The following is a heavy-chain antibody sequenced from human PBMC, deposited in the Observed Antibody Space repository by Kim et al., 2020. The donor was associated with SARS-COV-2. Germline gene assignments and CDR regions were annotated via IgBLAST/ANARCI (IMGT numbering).Heavy chain of an antibody. CDR3: TTSMVYAIIAATGTDH. V-gene: IGHV3-15*01. D-gene: IGHD6-13*01. Sequence: GGSLRLSCAASGFTFTNAWMSWVRQAPGKGLEWVGRIKSKTDGATTEYGAPVKGRFTISRDDSKNTLFLQMNSLKTEDTAVYYCTTSMVYAIIAATGTDHWGQGTLVTVSS. CDR1: GFTFTNAW. CDR2: IKSKTDGATT. J-gene: IGHJ4*02.